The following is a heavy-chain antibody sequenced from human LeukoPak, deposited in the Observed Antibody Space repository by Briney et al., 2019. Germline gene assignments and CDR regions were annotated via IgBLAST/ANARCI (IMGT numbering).Heavy chain of an antibody. V-gene: IGHV4-34*01. CDR2: INHSGST. Sequence: PSETLSLTCAVYGGSFSGYYWSWIRQPPGKGLEWIGEINHSGSTNYNPSLKSRVTISVDTSKNQFSLKLSSVTAADTAVYYCARKYGDYPRFDPWGQGTLVTVSS. D-gene: IGHD4-17*01. CDR3: ARKYGDYPRFDP. CDR1: GGSFSGYY. J-gene: IGHJ5*02.